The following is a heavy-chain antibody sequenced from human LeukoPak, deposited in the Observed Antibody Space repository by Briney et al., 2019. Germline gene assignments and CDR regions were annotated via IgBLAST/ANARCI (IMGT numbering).Heavy chain of an antibody. V-gene: IGHV1-69*05. CDR1: GGTFSSYA. CDR2: IIPIFGTA. J-gene: IGHJ4*02. D-gene: IGHD3-22*01. CDR3: ARDKRAGSYYDSSGYFFDY. Sequence: GASVKFSCKASGGTFSSYAISWVRQAPGQGLEWMGGIIPIFGTANYAQKFQGRVTITRDTSASTAYMELSSLRSEDTAVYYCARDKRAGSYYDSSGYFFDYWGQGTLVTVSS.